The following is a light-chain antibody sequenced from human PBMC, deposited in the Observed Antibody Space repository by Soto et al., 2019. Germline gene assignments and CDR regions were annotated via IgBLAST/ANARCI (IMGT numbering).Light chain of an antibody. CDR1: SSDVGNYNL. Sequence: QSALTQPASVSGSPGQSITISCTGTSSDVGNYNLVSWYQEHPGKAPKLILYKFTKRPSGVSNRFSGSKSGNTASLTISGLQAEDEADYYCCSYAGTRTLYVFGTGTKLTVL. V-gene: IGLV2-23*02. J-gene: IGLJ1*01. CDR2: KFT. CDR3: CSYAGTRTLYV.